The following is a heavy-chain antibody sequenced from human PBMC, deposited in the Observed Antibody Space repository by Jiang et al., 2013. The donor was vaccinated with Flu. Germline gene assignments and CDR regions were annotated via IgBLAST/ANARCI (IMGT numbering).Heavy chain of an antibody. V-gene: IGHV1-2*04. CDR1: GYSFTGYY. D-gene: IGHD6-19*01. Sequence: SGYSFTGYYMHWVRQAPGQGLEWMGRINPNSGGTNYAQKFQGWVTMTRDTSISTAYMELSRLRPDDTAVYYCARARAGGAVAGTGFDYWGQGTLVTVSS. CDR3: ARARAGGAVAGTGFDY. J-gene: IGHJ4*02. CDR2: INPNSGGT.